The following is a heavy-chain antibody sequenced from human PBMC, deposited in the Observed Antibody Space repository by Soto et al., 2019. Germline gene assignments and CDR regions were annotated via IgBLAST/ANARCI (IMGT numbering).Heavy chain of an antibody. CDR2: ISGSGGST. D-gene: IGHD3-3*01. CDR3: SKESPITIFGVDGDAFDI. CDR1: GFTFSSYA. J-gene: IGHJ3*02. V-gene: IGHV3-23*01. Sequence: EVQLLESGGGLVQPGGSLRLSCAASGFTFSSYAMSWVRQAPGKGLEWVSAISGSGGSTYYADSVKGRFTISRDNSKNTLYLQMNSLRAEDTAVYYCSKESPITIFGVDGDAFDIWGQWKMVTVSS.